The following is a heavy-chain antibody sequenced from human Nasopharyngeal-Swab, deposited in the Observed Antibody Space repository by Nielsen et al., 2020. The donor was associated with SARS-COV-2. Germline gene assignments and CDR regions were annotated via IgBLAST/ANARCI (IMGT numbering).Heavy chain of an antibody. V-gene: IGHV3-30*18. D-gene: IGHD3-10*01. Sequence: GESLKISCAASGLTFSSYGMHWVRQAPGKGLDWVAVISYDGSDKYYADSVKGRFTISRDNYKNTLFLQMNSLRAEDTAVYYCAKDQKSGLLWFGDLSYYFDYWGQGTLVTVSS. CDR3: AKDQKSGLLWFGDLSYYFDY. CDR1: GLTFSSYG. CDR2: ISYDGSDK. J-gene: IGHJ4*02.